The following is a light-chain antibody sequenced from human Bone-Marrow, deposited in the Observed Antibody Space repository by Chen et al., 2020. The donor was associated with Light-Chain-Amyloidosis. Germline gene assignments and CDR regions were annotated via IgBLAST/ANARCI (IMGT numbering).Light chain of an antibody. Sequence: DIVMTQSPDSLAVSLGERATINCKSTQSVLSTSNNKNYIAWYQQKPGQPPTLLVSWASMRESGVPDRLCGSGSGTDFTLTISSLQAEDVAVYYCQQYLSAPLTFGGGTKVEIK. V-gene: IGKV4-1*01. J-gene: IGKJ4*01. CDR2: WAS. CDR1: QSVLSTSNNKNY. CDR3: QQYLSAPLT.